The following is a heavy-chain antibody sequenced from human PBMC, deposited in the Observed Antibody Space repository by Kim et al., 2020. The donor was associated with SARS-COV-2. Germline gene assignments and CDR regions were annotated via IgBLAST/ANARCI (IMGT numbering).Heavy chain of an antibody. CDR3: ARDTPMAMHNLYGMDV. CDR1: GGDFSSYG. D-gene: IGHD5-18*01. Sequence: SVKVSCKASGGDFSSYGISWVRQAPGQGLEWMGGIIPVFGTRIYAQRFQHRLRITADESTSTAYMELSSLRSEDTAVYYCARDTPMAMHNLYGMDVWGQ. J-gene: IGHJ6*02. V-gene: IGHV1-69*13. CDR2: IIPVFGTR.